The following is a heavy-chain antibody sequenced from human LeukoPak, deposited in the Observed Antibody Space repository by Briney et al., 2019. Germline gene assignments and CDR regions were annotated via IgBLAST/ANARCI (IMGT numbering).Heavy chain of an antibody. J-gene: IGHJ4*02. Sequence: SETLSLTCTVSGGTISSYYWSWIRQPPGKGLEWIGYIYYSGSTNYNPSLKSRVHISVDTSKNQFSLKLSSVTAADTAVYYCARGQAAGNYWGQGTLVTVSS. V-gene: IGHV4-59*01. CDR3: ARGQAAGNY. CDR1: GGTISSYY. D-gene: IGHD6-13*01. CDR2: IYYSGST.